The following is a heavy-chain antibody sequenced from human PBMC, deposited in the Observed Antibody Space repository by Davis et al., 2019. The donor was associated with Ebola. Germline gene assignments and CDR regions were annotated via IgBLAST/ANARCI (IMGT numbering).Heavy chain of an antibody. D-gene: IGHD3-22*01. CDR2: INPSGGNT. V-gene: IGHV1-46*01. CDR3: ARLSTYYYDSSGYRILTEDYYFDY. CDR1: GYTFTSYY. Sequence: ASVKVSCKASGYTFTSYYMHWVRQAPGQGLEWMGIINPSGGNTNYAQKLQGRVTMTTDTSTSTAYMELRSLRSDDTAVYYCARLSTYYYDSSGYRILTEDYYFDYWGQGTLVTVSS. J-gene: IGHJ4*02.